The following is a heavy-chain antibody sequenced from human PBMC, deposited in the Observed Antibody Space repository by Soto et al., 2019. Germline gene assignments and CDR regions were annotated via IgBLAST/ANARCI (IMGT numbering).Heavy chain of an antibody. J-gene: IGHJ4*02. CDR2: ISYDGSNK. Sequence: PGGSLRLSCAASGFTFSSYGMHWVRQAPGKGLEWVAVISYDGSNKYYADSVKGRFTISRDNSKNTLYLQMNSLRAEDTAVYYCAKDHAYFIDYWGQGTLVTVSS. CDR3: AKDHAYFIDY. V-gene: IGHV3-30*18. CDR1: GFTFSSYG. D-gene: IGHD1-26*01.